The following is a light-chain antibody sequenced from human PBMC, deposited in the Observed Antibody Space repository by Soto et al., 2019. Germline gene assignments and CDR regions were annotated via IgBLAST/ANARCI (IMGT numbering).Light chain of an antibody. Sequence: QSALAQPPSASGSPGQSVTISCTGSGSDIGAYNFVSWYQQHPGKAPKLMIFGVTERPSGVPDRFSGSKSGTSASLAISGLQSEDEADYYCSAWDNSLNGYVFGPGTKVTVL. CDR2: GVT. CDR3: SAWDNSLNGYV. J-gene: IGLJ1*01. V-gene: IGLV2-8*01. CDR1: GSDIGAYNF.